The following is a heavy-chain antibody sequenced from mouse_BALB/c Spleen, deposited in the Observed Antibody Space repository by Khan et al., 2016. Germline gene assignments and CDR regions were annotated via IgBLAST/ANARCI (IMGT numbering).Heavy chain of an antibody. CDR2: INTYSGES. D-gene: IGHD1-1*01. Sequence: LVESGPELKKPGKTVKISCKASGYTFTNYGMNWVKQAPGKGLKWMGWINTYSGESTYADDFKGRFAFSLATSANTAYLQINNLKNEDTATYFCARYRYYYGSSRYFDVWGAGTTVTVSS. CDR1: GYTFTNYG. V-gene: IGHV9-3-1*01. CDR3: ARYRYYYGSSRYFDV. J-gene: IGHJ1*01.